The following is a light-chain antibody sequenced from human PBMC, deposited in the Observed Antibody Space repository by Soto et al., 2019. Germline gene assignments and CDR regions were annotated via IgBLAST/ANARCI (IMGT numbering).Light chain of an antibody. CDR2: KAS. V-gene: IGKV1-5*03. CDR1: QSISTW. J-gene: IGKJ1*01. CDR3: QQYNSYWT. Sequence: DIQMTQSPSTLSASVGDRVTITCRARQSISTWLAWYQQKAGKAPKLLIYKASILESGVPSRFSGSGSGTEFTLTISSLQPDDFATYYCQQYNSYWTFGQGTKVQIK.